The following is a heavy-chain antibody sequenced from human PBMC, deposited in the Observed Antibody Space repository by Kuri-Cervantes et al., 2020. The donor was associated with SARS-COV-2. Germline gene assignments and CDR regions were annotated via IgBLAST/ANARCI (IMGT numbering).Heavy chain of an antibody. V-gene: IGHV3-21*01. J-gene: IGHJ5*02. Sequence: GGSLRLSCAASGFIFSTDTMNWVRQAPGKGLEWVSSISSNNSYIYYADSVKGRFTISRDNAKNALYLQMDSLRAEDTAVYYCAREAGLGWFDPWGQGTLVTVSS. CDR1: GFIFSTDT. D-gene: IGHD3-16*01. CDR3: AREAGLGWFDP. CDR2: ISSNNSYI.